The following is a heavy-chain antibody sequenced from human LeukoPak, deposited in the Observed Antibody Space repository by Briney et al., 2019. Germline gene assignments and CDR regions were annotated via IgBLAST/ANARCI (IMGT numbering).Heavy chain of an antibody. CDR3: AIRALTGSKLYYFTY. CDR1: GFTFTSYA. V-gene: IGHV3-23*01. Sequence: GGSLRLSCAASGFTFTSYAMSWVRQAPGKGLEWGSSISTTGGGTYYADSVKGRFTISRDNSKNMLYLQMDSLRVDDTAVYYCAIRALTGSKLYYFTYWGQGTLVTVSS. J-gene: IGHJ4*02. CDR2: ISTTGGGT. D-gene: IGHD3-9*01.